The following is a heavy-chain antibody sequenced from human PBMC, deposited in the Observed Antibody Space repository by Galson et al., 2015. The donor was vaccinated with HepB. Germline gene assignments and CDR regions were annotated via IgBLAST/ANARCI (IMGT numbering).Heavy chain of an antibody. V-gene: IGHV3-23*01. CDR1: GFTFSHYA. Sequence: SLRLSCAASGFTFSHYAMSWVRQAPGKGLEWVSVIRGSGDVTFYAGSVRGRFTLSRDSSRNTLSLQLNSLGAEDTAVYYCAKHSGSGNPFYYAMDVWGQGTTVTVSS. CDR2: IRGSGDVT. D-gene: IGHD3-10*01. J-gene: IGHJ6*02. CDR3: AKHSGSGNPFYYAMDV.